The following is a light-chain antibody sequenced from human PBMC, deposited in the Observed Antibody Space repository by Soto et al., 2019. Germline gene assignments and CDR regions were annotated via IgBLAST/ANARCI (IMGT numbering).Light chain of an antibody. V-gene: IGKV3-15*01. CDR1: QSVGTN. CDR2: GAS. CDR3: QQCSSLLQT. Sequence: EIEMTQSPATLSVSPGERATLFCRASQSVGTNLAWYQQKPGQAPSLLIFGASTRASGVPARFSASGSGTEFTLTVRSLHSDDFAIYYCQQCSSLLQTFGHGTKVELK. J-gene: IGKJ1*01.